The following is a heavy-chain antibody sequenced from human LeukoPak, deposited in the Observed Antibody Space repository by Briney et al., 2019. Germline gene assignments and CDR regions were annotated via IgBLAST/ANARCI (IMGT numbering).Heavy chain of an antibody. CDR2: INHSGST. J-gene: IGHJ4*02. V-gene: IGHV4-34*01. Sequence: SETLSLTCAVYGGSFSGYYWSWIRQPPGKGLEWIGEINHSGSTNYNPSLKSRVTISVDTSKNQFSLKLSSVTAADTAVYYCARGRARTGGYPKLDYWGQGTLVTVSS. CDR1: GGSFSGYY. CDR3: ARGRARTGGYPKLDY. D-gene: IGHD2-8*02.